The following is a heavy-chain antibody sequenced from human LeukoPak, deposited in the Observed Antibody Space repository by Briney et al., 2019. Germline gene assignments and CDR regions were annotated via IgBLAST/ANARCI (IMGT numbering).Heavy chain of an antibody. D-gene: IGHD6-25*01. CDR2: ISAYNGNT. V-gene: IGHV1-18*01. CDR1: GYTFTSYG. CDR3: ATHPPRTVILIAAADLAF. J-gene: IGHJ4*02. Sequence: GASVKVSCKASGYTFTSYGISWVRQAPGQGLEWMGWISAYNGNTNYAQRFLGRVTMTEDTATGTAYMELSSLTSEDTAIYYCATHPPRTVILIAAADLAFWGQGTLVTVSS.